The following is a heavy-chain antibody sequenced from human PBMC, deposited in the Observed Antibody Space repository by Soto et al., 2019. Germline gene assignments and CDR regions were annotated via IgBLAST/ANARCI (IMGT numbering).Heavy chain of an antibody. D-gene: IGHD6-19*01. CDR1: GFTVSAYG. Sequence: EVQLLESGGDLVQPGGSLRLSCAASGFTVSAYGMTWVRQTPGKGLEWVSGITFTGGTTYYADSVKGRFTIPRDNSKNTVYLQMNSLRAEDTAVYYCANSVTQWRYGMDVWGQGTTVTVSS. J-gene: IGHJ6*02. CDR3: ANSVTQWRYGMDV. CDR2: ITFTGGTT. V-gene: IGHV3-23*01.